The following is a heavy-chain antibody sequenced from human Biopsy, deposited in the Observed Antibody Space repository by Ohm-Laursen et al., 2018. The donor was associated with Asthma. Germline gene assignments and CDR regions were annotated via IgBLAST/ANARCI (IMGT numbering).Heavy chain of an antibody. J-gene: IGHJ6*02. D-gene: IGHD3-10*01. Sequence: GSSVKVSCKTSGYTFNSAGITWVRQAPGQGLERMGWISVYNGNTKVAQKLQDRVTMITDTSTSTAYMELRSLRSDDTAVYFCARAVDYSHYYGIDVWARGPRSPSP. CDR1: GYTFNSAG. CDR2: ISVYNGNT. CDR3: ARAVDYSHYYGIDV. V-gene: IGHV1-18*01.